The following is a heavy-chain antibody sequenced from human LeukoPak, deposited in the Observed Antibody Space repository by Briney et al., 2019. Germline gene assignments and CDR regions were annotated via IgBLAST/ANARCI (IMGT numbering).Heavy chain of an antibody. CDR3: ARALQAGTGFDY. J-gene: IGHJ4*02. D-gene: IGHD6-19*01. V-gene: IGHV3-13*01. CDR2: IGTAGDT. CDR1: GFTFSSYD. Sequence: GGSLRLSCAASGFTFSSYDMHWVRQATGKGLECVSAIGTAGDTYYPGSVKGRFTISRENAKNSLYLQMNSLRAGDTAVYYCARALQAGTGFDYWGQGTLVTVSS.